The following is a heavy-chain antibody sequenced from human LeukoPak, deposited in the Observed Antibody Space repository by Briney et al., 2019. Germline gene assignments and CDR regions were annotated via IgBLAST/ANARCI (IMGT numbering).Heavy chain of an antibody. CDR3: ARGLRRAGYSGYDCLDY. V-gene: IGHV3-21*01. CDR2: ISSSSSDI. CDR1: GFTFSSYS. Sequence: GGSLRLSCAASGFTFSSYSMNWVRQAPGKGLEWVSCISSSSSDIFYSDSVKGRFTISRDNAKNSLYLQMNSLRAEDTAVYYCARGLRRAGYSGYDCLDYWGQGTLVSVSS. D-gene: IGHD5-12*01. J-gene: IGHJ4*02.